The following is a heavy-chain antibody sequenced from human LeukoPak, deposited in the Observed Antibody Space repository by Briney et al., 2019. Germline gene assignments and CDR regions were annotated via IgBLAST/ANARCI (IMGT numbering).Heavy chain of an antibody. CDR1: GITFSNYW. J-gene: IGHJ3*02. D-gene: IGHD3-22*01. Sequence: GGSLRLSCAASGITFSNYWMHWVRQAPGKGLVWVSRINSDGSTTNYADSVKGRFTISRDNAKKSLYLQMHSLRAEDTAVYYCARDSHKFDSSGYYPDAFDIWGQGTMVTVSS. CDR3: ARDSHKFDSSGYYPDAFDI. V-gene: IGHV3-74*01. CDR2: INSDGSTT.